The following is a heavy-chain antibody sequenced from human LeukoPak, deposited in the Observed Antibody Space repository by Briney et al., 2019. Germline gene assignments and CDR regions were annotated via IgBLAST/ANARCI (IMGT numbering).Heavy chain of an antibody. V-gene: IGHV3-23*01. J-gene: IGHJ1*01. CDR1: GLTFSSYA. D-gene: IGHD4-23*01. CDR2: ISGSGGST. Sequence: GGSLRLSCAASGLTFSSYAMSWIRQAPGKGLEWVSAISGSGGSTYYADSVKGRFTISRDNSKNTLYLQMNSLRAEDTAVYYCAKDRGGNSGSAEYFQHWGQGTLVTVSS. CDR3: AKDRGGNSGSAEYFQH.